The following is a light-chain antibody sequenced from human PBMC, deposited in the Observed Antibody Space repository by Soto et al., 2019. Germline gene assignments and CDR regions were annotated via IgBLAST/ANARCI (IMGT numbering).Light chain of an antibody. J-gene: IGLJ2*01. V-gene: IGLV3-1*01. CDR3: QAWDSSTPVV. Sequence: SSELTQPPSVSVSPGQTASITCSGDKLGDKYAFWYQQKPGQPPVLVIYEDIKRPSGIPERISGSNSGNTATLTISGTQAMDEADYYCQAWDSSTPVVFGGGTKLTVL. CDR1: KLGDKY. CDR2: EDI.